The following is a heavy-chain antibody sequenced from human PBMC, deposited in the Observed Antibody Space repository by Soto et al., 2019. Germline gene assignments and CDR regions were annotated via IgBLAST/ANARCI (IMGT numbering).Heavy chain of an antibody. CDR3: ARVGGGVVVVPGANRGDF. CDR1: GFTFSTYS. Sequence: LRLSCAASGFTFSTYSMSWVRQAPGKGLEWVSSISPSSTYIHYADSVKGRFTISRDNAEKSLYLQMNSLRAEDTAVYYCARVGGGVVVVPGANRGDFWGQGTLVTVSS. D-gene: IGHD2-2*01. J-gene: IGHJ4*02. CDR2: ISPSSTYI. V-gene: IGHV3-21*03.